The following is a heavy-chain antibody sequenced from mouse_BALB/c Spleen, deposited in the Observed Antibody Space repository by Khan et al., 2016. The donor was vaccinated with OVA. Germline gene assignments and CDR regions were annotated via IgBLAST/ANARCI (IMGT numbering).Heavy chain of an antibody. CDR2: IDPPNGHT. CDR1: GLNITDTY. V-gene: IGHV14-3*02. J-gene: IGHJ2*01. CDR3: ARMARK. Sequence: DVQLQESGAELVKSGATVKLSCTASGLNITDTYMHWLKQWPEQGLEWIGRIDPPNGHTKYDPTFQGTATITAAPSSNTACLQLSSLTAEDTAVYYCARMARKWGQGTTLTVSS.